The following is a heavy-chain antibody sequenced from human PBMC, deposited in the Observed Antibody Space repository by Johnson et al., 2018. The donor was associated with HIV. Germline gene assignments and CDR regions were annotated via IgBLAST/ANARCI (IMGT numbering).Heavy chain of an antibody. Sequence: VQLVESGGGLVKPGGSLRLSCAASGFTFSDYYMSWISQAPGKGLEWVSGISWNSGSIGYADSVKGRFTISRDNAKNSLYLQMNSLRAEDTALYYCAKVYYDSSGYGAFDIWGQGTMVTVSS. J-gene: IGHJ3*02. D-gene: IGHD3-22*01. V-gene: IGHV3-9*01. CDR1: GFTFSDYY. CDR3: AKVYYDSSGYGAFDI. CDR2: ISWNSGSI.